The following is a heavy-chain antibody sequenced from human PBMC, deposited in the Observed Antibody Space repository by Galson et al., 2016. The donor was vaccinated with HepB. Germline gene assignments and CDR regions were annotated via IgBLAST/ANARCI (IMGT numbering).Heavy chain of an antibody. CDR3: ARGDSSYSGMDV. J-gene: IGHJ6*02. Sequence: SLRLSCAVSGFTFRGYDMHWVRQVTGKGLEWVAAIGSAGDTYYRGSVKGRFAISRENAKKSLFLQMNSLRAGDTAVYYCARGDSSYSGMDVWGQGTAVTVSS. CDR1: GFTFRGYD. D-gene: IGHD6-6*01. V-gene: IGHV3-13*04. CDR2: IGSAGDT.